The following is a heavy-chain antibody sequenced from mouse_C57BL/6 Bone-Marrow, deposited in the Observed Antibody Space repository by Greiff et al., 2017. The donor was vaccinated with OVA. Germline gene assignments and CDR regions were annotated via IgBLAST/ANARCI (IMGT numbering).Heavy chain of an antibody. Sequence: EVQLQQSGAELVRPGASVKLSCTASGFNIKDDYMHWVKQRPEQGLEWIGWIDPENGDTESASKFQGKATITADTSSNTAYLQLSSLTSEDTAVYYCTLPDYYGSSYFDYWGQGTTLTVSS. J-gene: IGHJ2*01. D-gene: IGHD1-1*01. CDR2: IDPENGDT. V-gene: IGHV14-4*01. CDR1: GFNIKDDY. CDR3: TLPDYYGSSYFDY.